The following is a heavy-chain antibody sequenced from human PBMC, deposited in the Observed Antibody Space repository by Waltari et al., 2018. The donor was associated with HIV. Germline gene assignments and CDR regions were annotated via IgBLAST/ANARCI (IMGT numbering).Heavy chain of an antibody. CDR2: IIRSSSRI. V-gene: IGHV3-48*01. D-gene: IGHD7-27*01. CDR3: ARDINGGWGY. Sequence: EVQLVESGGGLVQTGGSLRLYCAASGFTFSNYTMTWVRQDPGKGLELVSDIIRSSSRIFYADSVKGRCAISRDNAKNSLYLQMNILRGEDTAVYYCARDINGGWGYWGQGTLVTVAS. CDR1: GFTFSNYT. J-gene: IGHJ4*02.